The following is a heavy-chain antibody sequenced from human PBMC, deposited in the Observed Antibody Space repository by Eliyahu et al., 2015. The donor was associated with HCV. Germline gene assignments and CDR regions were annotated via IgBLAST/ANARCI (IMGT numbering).Heavy chain of an antibody. CDR2: INHSGST. CDR3: ARRRGYYFDY. D-gene: IGHD3-16*01. CDR1: GGSFSGYY. V-gene: IGHV4-34*01. Sequence: QVQLQQWGAGLLKPSETLSLTCAVYGGSFSGYYWSWIRQPPGKGLEWIGEINHSGSTNYNPSLKSRVTISVDTPKNQFSLKLSSVTAADTAVYYCARRRGYYFDYWGQGTLVTVSS. J-gene: IGHJ4*02.